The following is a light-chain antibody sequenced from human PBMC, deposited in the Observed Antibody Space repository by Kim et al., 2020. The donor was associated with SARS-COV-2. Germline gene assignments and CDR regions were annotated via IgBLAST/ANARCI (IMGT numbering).Light chain of an antibody. J-gene: IGKJ2*04. CDR2: AVS. CDR3: QQYYSYPCS. Sequence: SAATGDRVNLTCRESHDVSTYLAWYQHKPGKAPNLLMYAVSTLHSGVPSRFRGSGSGTDFTLTISCLQSEDFATYYCQQYYSYPCSFGQGTKLEI. V-gene: IGKV1-8*01. CDR1: HDVSTY.